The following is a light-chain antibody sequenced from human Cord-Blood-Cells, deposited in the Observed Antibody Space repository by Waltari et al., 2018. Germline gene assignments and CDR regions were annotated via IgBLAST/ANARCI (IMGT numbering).Light chain of an antibody. CDR3: CSYAGSSTVV. CDR1: SSDVGSYNL. Sequence: QSALTQPASVSGSPGQSIPFSCTGTSSDVGSYNLVSWYQQHPGKAPKLMIYECSKRPSGVSNRFSGSKSGNTASLTISGLQAEDEADYYCCSYAGSSTVVFGGGTKLTVL. V-gene: IGLV2-23*01. CDR2: ECS. J-gene: IGLJ2*01.